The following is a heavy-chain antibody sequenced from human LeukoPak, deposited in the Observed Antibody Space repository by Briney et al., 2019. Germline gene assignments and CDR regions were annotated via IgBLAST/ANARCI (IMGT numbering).Heavy chain of an antibody. CDR3: ARDAQSSSWYWFDP. J-gene: IGHJ5*02. D-gene: IGHD6-13*01. CDR2: ISSSGSTI. V-gene: IGHV3-48*03. Sequence: GGSLRLSCAASGFTFSSYEMNWVRQAPGKGLEWVSYISSSGSTIYYADSVKGRFTISRDNDKNSLYLQMNSLRAEDTAVYYCARDAQSSSWYWFDPWGQGTLVTVSS. CDR1: GFTFSSYE.